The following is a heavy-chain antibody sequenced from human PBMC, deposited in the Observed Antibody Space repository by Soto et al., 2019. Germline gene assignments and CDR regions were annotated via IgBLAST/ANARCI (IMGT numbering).Heavy chain of an antibody. CDR2: TGPT. V-gene: IGHV4-39*07. J-gene: IGHJ4*02. D-gene: IGHD1-7*01. Sequence: PSETLSLTCTVSGGSISSSNYYWTWIRQPPGKGLEWIGTGPTYYNPSLNSRVTISVDTSKNQFSLKLSSVTAADTAVYYCASGTLSGQYFDYWGQGTLPTVSS. CDR3: ASGTLSGQYFDY. CDR1: GGSISSSNYY.